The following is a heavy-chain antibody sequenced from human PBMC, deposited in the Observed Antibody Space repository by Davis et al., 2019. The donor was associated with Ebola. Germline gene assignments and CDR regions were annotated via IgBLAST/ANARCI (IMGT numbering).Heavy chain of an antibody. Sequence: SETLSLTCTVSGGSISSYYWSWIRQPPGKGLEWTGYIYYSGRTNYNPSLKSRVTISVDTSKNQFSLKLSSVTAADTAVYYWAREGLLWFGELFTPLGAFDIWGQGTMVTVSS. CDR1: GGSISSYY. CDR2: IYYSGRT. J-gene: IGHJ3*02. V-gene: IGHV4-59*01. D-gene: IGHD3-10*01. CDR3: AREGLLWFGELFTPLGAFDI.